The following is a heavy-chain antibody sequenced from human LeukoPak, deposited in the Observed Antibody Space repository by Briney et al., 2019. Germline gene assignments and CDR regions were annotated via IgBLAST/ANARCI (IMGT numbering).Heavy chain of an antibody. D-gene: IGHD3-22*01. Sequence: ASVKVSCKASGGTFSSHAISWVRQAPGQGLEWMGGIIPIFGTANYAQKFQGRVTITADESTSTAYMELSSLRSEDTAVYYCARTGPYYYDSSGYFSNWGQGTLVTVSS. CDR1: GGTFSSHA. CDR2: IIPIFGTA. CDR3: ARTGPYYYDSSGYFSN. V-gene: IGHV1-69*13. J-gene: IGHJ4*02.